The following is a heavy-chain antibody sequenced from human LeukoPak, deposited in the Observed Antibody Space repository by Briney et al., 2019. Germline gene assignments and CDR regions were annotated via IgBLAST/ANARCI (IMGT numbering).Heavy chain of an antibody. Sequence: SETLSLTCTVSGGSISSYYWSWIRQPPGKGLEWIGYIYYSGGTNYNPPLNSRVSIAVDPSKNQFSLKLSSVPAADTAVYSCARRRGSYYYGMDVWRQ. CDR2: IYYSGGT. V-gene: IGHV4-59*08. CDR3: ARRRGSYYYGMDV. CDR1: GGSISSYY. J-gene: IGHJ6*02.